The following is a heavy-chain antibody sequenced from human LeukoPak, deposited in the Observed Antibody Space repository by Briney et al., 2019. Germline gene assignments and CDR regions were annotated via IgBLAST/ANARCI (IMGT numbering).Heavy chain of an antibody. CDR1: GGSISSSY. D-gene: IGHD7-27*01. CDR2: IHYSGST. Sequence: SETLSLTCTVSGGSISSSYWSWIRQPPGKGLEWIGYIHYSGSTNYNPSLKSRATIPVDTSKAHFSLKLSSATAADTAVHYCARHDPGWFDTWGQGTLVTVSS. CDR3: ARHDPGWFDT. V-gene: IGHV4-59*08. J-gene: IGHJ5*02.